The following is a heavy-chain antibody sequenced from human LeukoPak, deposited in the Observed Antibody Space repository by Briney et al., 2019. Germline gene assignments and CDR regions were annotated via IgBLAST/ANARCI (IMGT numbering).Heavy chain of an antibody. CDR2: ISYDGSNK. V-gene: IGHV3-30*18. Sequence: GGSLRLSCAASGFTFSTYAMHWVRQAPGKGLEWVAVISYDGSNKYYADSVKGRFTISRDNSKNTLYLQVDSLRGEDTAVYYCAKDDRGNEAPFDYWGQGTLVTVSS. J-gene: IGHJ4*02. CDR3: AKDDRGNEAPFDY. CDR1: GFTFSTYA.